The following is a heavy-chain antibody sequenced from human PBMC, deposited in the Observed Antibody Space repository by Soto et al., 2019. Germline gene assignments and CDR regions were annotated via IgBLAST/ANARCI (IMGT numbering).Heavy chain of an antibody. CDR3: AKDGRAYIVVVTATSNWFDP. J-gene: IGHJ5*02. Sequence: GGSLRLSCAASGFTFSSYGMHWVRQAPGKGLEWVAVISYDGSNKYYADSVKGRFTISRDNSKNTLYLQMNSLRAEDTAVYYCAKDGRAYIVVVTATSNWFDPWGQGT. CDR2: ISYDGSNK. V-gene: IGHV3-30*18. D-gene: IGHD2-21*02. CDR1: GFTFSSYG.